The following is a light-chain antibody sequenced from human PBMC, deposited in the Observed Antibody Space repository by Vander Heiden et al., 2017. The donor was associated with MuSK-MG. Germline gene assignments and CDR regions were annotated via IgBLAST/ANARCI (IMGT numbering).Light chain of an antibody. CDR2: GAS. J-gene: IGKJ1*01. Sequence: EIVLTQSPGTLSLSPGERATLSCRASQSVSSSYLAWYQQKPGQAPRVLIYGASSSATGIPDRFSGSGSGTDFTLTISILEPEDFAMYYCQQDGNSPRTFGLGTKVEIK. V-gene: IGKV3-20*01. CDR1: QSVSSSY. CDR3: QQDGNSPRT.